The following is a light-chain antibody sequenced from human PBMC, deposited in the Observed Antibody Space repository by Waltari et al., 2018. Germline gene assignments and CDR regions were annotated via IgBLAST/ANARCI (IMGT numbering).Light chain of an antibody. Sequence: QSVLTQSPSTSGTPGQPVTIFCSGSGSNIAARTVNWYQQLPGTAPKLLIYSNNQRPSGVPDRFSGSKSGSSASLAISRLQSEDEADYYCAAWDDTLNGVLFGGGTKLTVL. CDR2: SNN. CDR1: GSNIAART. V-gene: IGLV1-44*01. J-gene: IGLJ2*01. CDR3: AAWDDTLNGVL.